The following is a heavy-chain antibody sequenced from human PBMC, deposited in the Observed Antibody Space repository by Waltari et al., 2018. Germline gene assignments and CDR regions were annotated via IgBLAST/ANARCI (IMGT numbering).Heavy chain of an antibody. CDR1: GGSISSYY. Sequence: QVQLQESGPGLVKPSETLSLTCTVSGGSISSYYWSWIRQPPGKGLEWIGYIYYSGTPNSNPALKSRVTISVDTSKNQFSLKLSSVTAADTAVYYCARARYLTIFGVVSWFDPWGQGTLVTVSS. J-gene: IGHJ5*02. CDR2: IYYSGTP. CDR3: ARARYLTIFGVVSWFDP. V-gene: IGHV4-59*01. D-gene: IGHD3-3*01.